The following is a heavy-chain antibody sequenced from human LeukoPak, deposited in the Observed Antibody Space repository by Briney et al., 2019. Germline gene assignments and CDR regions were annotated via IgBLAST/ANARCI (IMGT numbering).Heavy chain of an antibody. D-gene: IGHD3-22*01. CDR1: GYTFNSYD. CDR2: ISAYSGNI. Sequence: ASVKVSCKASGYTFNSYDISWVRQAPGQGLEWMGWISAYSGNIRYSQKLQGRVTMTTDTSTSTAYMEVRSLRSDDTAMYYCARIKAYYYEGFDYWGQGTLVTVSS. CDR3: ARIKAYYYEGFDY. V-gene: IGHV1-18*01. J-gene: IGHJ4*02.